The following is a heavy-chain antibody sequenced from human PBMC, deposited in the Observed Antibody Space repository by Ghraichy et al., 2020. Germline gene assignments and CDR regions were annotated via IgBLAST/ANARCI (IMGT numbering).Heavy chain of an antibody. V-gene: IGHV1-46*01. CDR1: GYTFTSYY. CDR2: INPSGVST. D-gene: IGHD2-2*01. J-gene: IGHJ6*02. CDR3: ARVGFVPGVALDYYGMDV. Sequence: ASVKVSCKASGYTFTSYYMHWVRQAPGQGLEWMGIINPSGVSTSYAQKFQGRVTMPRDTSTSTVYMELSSLRSADTAVYYCARVGFVPGVALDYYGMDVWGQGTTVTVSS.